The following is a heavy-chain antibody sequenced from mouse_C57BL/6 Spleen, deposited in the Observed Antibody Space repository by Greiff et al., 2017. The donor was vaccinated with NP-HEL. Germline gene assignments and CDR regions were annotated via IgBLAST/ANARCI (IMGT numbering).Heavy chain of an antibody. CDR3: AGDGITTVVDWYFDV. J-gene: IGHJ1*03. Sequence: EVQLQQSGPELVKPGASVKMSCKASGYTFTDYNMHWVKQSHGKSLEWIGYINPNNGGTSYNQKFKGKATLTVNKSSSTAYMELRSLTSEGSAVYYCAGDGITTVVDWYFDVWGTGTTVTVSS. CDR2: INPNNGGT. V-gene: IGHV1-22*01. CDR1: GYTFTDYN. D-gene: IGHD1-1*01.